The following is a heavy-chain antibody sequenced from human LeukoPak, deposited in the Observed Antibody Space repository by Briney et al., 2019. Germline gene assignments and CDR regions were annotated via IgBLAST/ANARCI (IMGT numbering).Heavy chain of an antibody. J-gene: IGHJ4*02. V-gene: IGHV3-23*01. Sequence: PGGSLRLSCAASGFTFSNSGMSWVRQAPGKGLEWVSSISASGGRTFYADSVKGRFTISRDNSKDTLYLQMSSLRAEDTAVYYCARDPNDYGDPYFDYWGQGTLVTVSS. D-gene: IGHD4-17*01. CDR1: GFTFSNSG. CDR2: ISASGGRT. CDR3: ARDPNDYGDPYFDY.